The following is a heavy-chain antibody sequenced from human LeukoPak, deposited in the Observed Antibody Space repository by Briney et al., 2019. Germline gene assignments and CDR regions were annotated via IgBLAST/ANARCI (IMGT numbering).Heavy chain of an antibody. CDR1: GASISSSNFY. Sequence: PSETLSLTCTVSGASISSSNFYWDWIRQSPGKGLEWIGNIYYGETTSYNPSFKSRVTISVDSSKNQFSLKANSVTAADTAMYFCVRHYVLHIVGPSYWGQGILVTVSS. CDR2: IYYGETT. D-gene: IGHD1-26*01. J-gene: IGHJ4*02. V-gene: IGHV4-39*01. CDR3: VRHYVLHIVGPSY.